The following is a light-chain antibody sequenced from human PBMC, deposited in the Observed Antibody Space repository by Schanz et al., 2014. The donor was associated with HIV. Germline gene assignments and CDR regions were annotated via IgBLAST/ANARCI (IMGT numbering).Light chain of an antibody. V-gene: IGLV2-8*01. CDR3: CSYSRVGTPHYV. J-gene: IGLJ1*01. CDR1: SSDVGDYNY. Sequence: QSALTQPPSASGSPGQSVTLSCTGTSSDVGDYNYVSWYQQHPGKAPKLLIYDVYKRVSGVPDRFSGSKSGNTASLTISGLQAEDEGDYYCCSYSRVGTPHYVFGTGTKLTVL. CDR2: DVY.